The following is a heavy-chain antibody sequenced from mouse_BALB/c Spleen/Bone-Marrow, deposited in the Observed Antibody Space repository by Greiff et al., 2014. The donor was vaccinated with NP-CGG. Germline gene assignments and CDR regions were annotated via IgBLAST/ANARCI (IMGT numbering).Heavy chain of an antibody. V-gene: IGHV1-69*01. D-gene: IGHD2-4*01. CDR2: IDTSDSYT. CDR1: GYTFTDNW. Sequence: QVQLKQSGAELGMPGASVKMSCKASGYTFTDNWTYWVKQRPGQGLEWIGAIDTSDSYTNYNQKFMGKASLTVDASSSTAYMQVSSLTSDDSAVYYCARGGHDFSLDYWGQGTSVTVSS. J-gene: IGHJ4*01. CDR3: ARGGHDFSLDY.